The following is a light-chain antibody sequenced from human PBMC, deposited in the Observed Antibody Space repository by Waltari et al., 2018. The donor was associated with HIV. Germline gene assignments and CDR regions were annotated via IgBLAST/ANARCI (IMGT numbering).Light chain of an antibody. J-gene: IGLJ1*01. CDR2: DIK. Sequence: QSVLTQPPSVSAAPGQKVAISCSGSNSNLGNNYVSWYQQFPGKAPKLLIYDIKKRPPGIPDRFSASKAGASATLGITGLQIVDEADYYCGTWDSSLSLDVFGPGTTVAVL. V-gene: IGLV1-51*01. CDR1: NSNLGNNY. CDR3: GTWDSSLSLDV.